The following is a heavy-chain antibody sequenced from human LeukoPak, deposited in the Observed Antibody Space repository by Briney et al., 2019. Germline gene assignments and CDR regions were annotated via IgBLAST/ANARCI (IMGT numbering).Heavy chain of an antibody. V-gene: IGHV4-59*01. J-gene: IGHJ4*02. Sequence: SETLSLTCTVSGDSSNNYYWSWIRQPPGKGLEWIAYIYYSGSTSYNPSLKSRVTISVDTSKNQFSLKLNSVTAADTAMYYCARLFHPALSGNYPFDYWGQGTLVTVSS. CDR3: ARLFHPALSGNYPFDY. CDR1: GDSSNNYY. CDR2: IYYSGST. D-gene: IGHD1-26*01.